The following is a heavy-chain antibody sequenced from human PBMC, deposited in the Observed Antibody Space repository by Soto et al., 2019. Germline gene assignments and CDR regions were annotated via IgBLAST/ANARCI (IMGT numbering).Heavy chain of an antibody. Sequence: SETLSLTCTVSGGSISSGAYDWSWIRQHPGKGLEWIGYIYYSGSTYYNPSLKSRVTISLDTSENHFSLKLSSVTAADTAVYYCARGGWSLDSWGQGTLVTVSS. CDR3: ARGGWSLDS. J-gene: IGHJ4*02. CDR1: GGSISSGAYD. D-gene: IGHD6-19*01. V-gene: IGHV4-31*03. CDR2: IYYSGST.